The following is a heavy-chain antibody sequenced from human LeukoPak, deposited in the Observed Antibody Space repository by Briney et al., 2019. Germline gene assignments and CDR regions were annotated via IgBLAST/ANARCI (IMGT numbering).Heavy chain of an antibody. CDR2: LYYSGSS. CDR1: GGSISSYY. CDR3: AREAVAGTKGTDY. D-gene: IGHD6-19*01. Sequence: PSETLSLTCTVSGGSISSYYWSWIRQPPGKGLEWIGSLYYSGSSYYNPSLKSRVTISVDTSKNQFSLKLSSVTAADTAVYYCAREAVAGTKGTDYWGQGTLVTVSS. V-gene: IGHV4-59*12. J-gene: IGHJ4*02.